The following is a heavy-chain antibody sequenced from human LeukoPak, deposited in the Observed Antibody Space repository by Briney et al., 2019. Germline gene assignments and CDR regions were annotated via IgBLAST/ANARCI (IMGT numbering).Heavy chain of an antibody. Sequence: SETLSLTCAVYGGSFSGYYWSWIRQPPGKGLEWIGEINHSGGTNYNPSLKSRVTISVDTSKNQFSLKLGSVTAADTAVYYCARGPSLYYGFWSGPFGYWGQGTLVTVSS. V-gene: IGHV4-34*01. CDR2: INHSGGT. J-gene: IGHJ4*02. D-gene: IGHD3-3*01. CDR3: ARGPSLYYGFWSGPFGY. CDR1: GGSFSGYY.